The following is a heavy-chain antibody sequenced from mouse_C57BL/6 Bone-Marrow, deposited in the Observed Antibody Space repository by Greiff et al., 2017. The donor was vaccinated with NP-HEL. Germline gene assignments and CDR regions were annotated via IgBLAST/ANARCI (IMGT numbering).Heavy chain of an antibody. Sequence: LVESGGGLVKPGVSLKLSCAASGFTFSSYAMSWVRQTPEKRLEWVATISDGGSYTYYPDNVKGRFTISRDNAKNNLYLQMSHLKSEDTAMYYCARDTLPWFAYWGQGTLVTVSA. CDR3: ARDTLPWFAY. J-gene: IGHJ3*01. CDR2: ISDGGSYT. CDR1: GFTFSSYA. V-gene: IGHV5-4*01.